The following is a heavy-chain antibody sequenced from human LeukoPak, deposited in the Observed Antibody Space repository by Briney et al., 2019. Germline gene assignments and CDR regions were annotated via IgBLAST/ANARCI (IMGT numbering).Heavy chain of an antibody. D-gene: IGHD6-25*01. CDR3: AKGQIAAAGVYYSDY. V-gene: IGHV3-23*01. J-gene: IGHJ4*02. CDR2: ISGSGVST. Sequence: RAGGSLRLSCAASGFTFSSYAMSWVRQAPGKGLEWVSAISGSGVSTYYADSVKGRFTISRDNSKNTLYLQMNSLRAEDTAVYYCAKGQIAAAGVYYSDYWGQGALVTVSS. CDR1: GFTFSSYA.